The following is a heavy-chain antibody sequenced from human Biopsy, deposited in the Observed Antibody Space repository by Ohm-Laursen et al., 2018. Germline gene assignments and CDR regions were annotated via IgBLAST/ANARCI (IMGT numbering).Heavy chain of an antibody. CDR2: IFNSANT. D-gene: IGHD3-22*01. V-gene: IGHV4-31*01. J-gene: IGHJ5*02. CDR3: ARGDYFDSNGYFWFDP. Sequence: TLSLTCTVSGDSISIYYWSWIHQRPGKGLEWIGYIFNSANTYYNPSLKNLITISGDTSKNQFSLKLNSVTAADTAVYYCARGDYFDSNGYFWFDPWGQGTLVTVSS. CDR1: GDSISIYY.